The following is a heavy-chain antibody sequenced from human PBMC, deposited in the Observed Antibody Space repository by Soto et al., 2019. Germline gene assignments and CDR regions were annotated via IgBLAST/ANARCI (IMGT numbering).Heavy chain of an antibody. J-gene: IGHJ4*02. CDR2: ISGNGASA. Sequence: EVQLLESGGGLVQPGGSLRLSCAASGFTFGTPAMSWVRQAPGQGLEWVSAISGNGASAYYADSVRGRFTISRDHSKSMLYLPVTSLRADDTAVYSCAKGSSGSRPYYFDYGGQGSLVAVSS. V-gene: IGHV3-23*01. CDR3: AKGSSGSRPYYFDY. D-gene: IGHD6-19*01. CDR1: GFTFGTPA.